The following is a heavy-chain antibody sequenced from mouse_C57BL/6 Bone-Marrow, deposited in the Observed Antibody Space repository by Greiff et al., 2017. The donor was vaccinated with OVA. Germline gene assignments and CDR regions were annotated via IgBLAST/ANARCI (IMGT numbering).Heavy chain of an antibody. J-gene: IGHJ3*01. D-gene: IGHD1-1*01. CDR1: GYTFTSYW. V-gene: IGHV1-50*01. Sequence: VQLQQPGAELVKPGASVKLSCKASGYTFTSYWMQWVKQRPGQGLEWIGEIDPSDSYTNYNPKFKGKATLTVDTSSSTAYMQLSSLTSEDSAVYYCARGDGSSYGLAYWGQGTLVTVSA. CDR2: IDPSDSYT. CDR3: ARGDGSSYGLAY.